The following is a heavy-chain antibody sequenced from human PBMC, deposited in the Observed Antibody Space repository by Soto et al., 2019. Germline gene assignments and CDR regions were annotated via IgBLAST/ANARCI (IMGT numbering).Heavy chain of an antibody. D-gene: IGHD6-6*01. CDR1: GGSISSGDYY. CDR2: IYHSGST. V-gene: IGHV4-30-4*01. Sequence: QVQLQESGPGLVKPSQTLSLTCTVSGGSISSGDYYWSWIRQPPGRGLEWIGYIYHSGSTYYNPSLKSRVTISVGTSKNQFAMKLSSVTAADTAVYYCARERPDGARLDPWGQGTLVTVSS. J-gene: IGHJ5*02. CDR3: ARERPDGARLDP.